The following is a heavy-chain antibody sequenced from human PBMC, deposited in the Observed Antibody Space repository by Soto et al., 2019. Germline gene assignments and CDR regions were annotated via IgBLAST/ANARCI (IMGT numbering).Heavy chain of an antibody. CDR2: ISYDGSNK. CDR3: AKDFRDIVVVVAATPRGDYYYGMDV. V-gene: IGHV3-30*18. Sequence: QVQLVESGGGVVQPGRSLRLSCAASGFTFSSYGMHWVRQAPGKGLEWVAVISYDGSNKYYADSVKGRFTISRDNSKNTLYLQMISLRAEDTAVYYCAKDFRDIVVVVAATPRGDYYYGMDVWGQGTTVTVSS. J-gene: IGHJ6*02. CDR1: GFTFSSYG. D-gene: IGHD2-15*01.